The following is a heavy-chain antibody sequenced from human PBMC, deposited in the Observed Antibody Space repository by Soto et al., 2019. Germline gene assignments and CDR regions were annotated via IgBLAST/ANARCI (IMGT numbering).Heavy chain of an antibody. V-gene: IGHV3-30*03. D-gene: IGHD3-3*01. CDR2: ISYDGSNK. CDR1: GFTFSSYG. J-gene: IGHJ6*02. Sequence: QTGGSLRLSCAASGFTFSSYGMHWVRQAPGKGLEWVAVISYDGSNKYYADSVKGRFTISRDNSKNTLYLQMNSLTFEDTAFYYCAVSLYGVVLHYYYRMDVWGPGTSVTVSS. CDR3: AVSLYGVVLHYYYRMDV.